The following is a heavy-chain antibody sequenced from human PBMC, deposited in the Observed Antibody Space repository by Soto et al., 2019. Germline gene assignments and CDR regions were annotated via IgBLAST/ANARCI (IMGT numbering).Heavy chain of an antibody. CDR2: ISAYNGNT. CDR3: ARDPWELLSGPSEWFDP. CDR1: GYTFTSYG. Sequence: GASVKVSCKASGYTFTSYGISWVRQAPGQGLEWMGWISAYNGNTNYAQKLQGRVTMTTDTSTSTAYMELRSLRSDDTAVYYCARDPWELLSGPSEWFDPWGQGTLVTVSS. V-gene: IGHV1-18*01. J-gene: IGHJ5*02. D-gene: IGHD1-26*01.